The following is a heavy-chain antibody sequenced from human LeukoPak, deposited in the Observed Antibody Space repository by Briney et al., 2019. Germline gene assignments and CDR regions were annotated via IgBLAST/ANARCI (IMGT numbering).Heavy chain of an antibody. CDR2: IYTSGST. CDR3: ARHSSSAEGYYFDY. CDR1: GGSFSGYY. Sequence: SETLSLTCAVYGGSFSGYYWSWIRQPPGKGLEWIGYIYTSGSTNYNPSLKSRVTISVDTSKNQFSLKLSSVTAADTAVYYCARHSSSAEGYYFDYWGQGTLVTVSS. V-gene: IGHV4-4*09. J-gene: IGHJ4*02. D-gene: IGHD1-14*01.